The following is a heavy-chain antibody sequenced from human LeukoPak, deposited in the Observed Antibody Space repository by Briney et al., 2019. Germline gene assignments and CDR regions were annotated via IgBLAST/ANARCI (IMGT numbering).Heavy chain of an antibody. D-gene: IGHD3-22*01. J-gene: IGHJ4*02. Sequence: ASVKVSCKASGYTFTSYDINWVRQATGQGLEWMGWINPNSGGTNYAQKFQGRVTMTRDTSISTAYMELSRLRSDDTAVYYCARTVPYYDSSGYRDYWGQGTLVTVSS. CDR2: INPNSGGT. V-gene: IGHV1-2*02. CDR1: GYTFTSYD. CDR3: ARTVPYYDSSGYRDY.